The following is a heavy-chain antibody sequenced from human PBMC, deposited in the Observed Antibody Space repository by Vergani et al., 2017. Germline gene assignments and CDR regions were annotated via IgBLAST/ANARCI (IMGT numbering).Heavy chain of an antibody. J-gene: IGHJ4*02. D-gene: IGHD6-13*01. Sequence: QVTLRESGPALVKPTQTLTLTCTFSGFSLSTSGMCVSWIRQHPGKALEWLARIDWDDDKYYSTSLKTRLTISKDTSKNQVVITMTNMDPVDTATYNCARIGYSSSWNYFDYWGQGTLVTVYS. CDR2: IDWDDDK. V-gene: IGHV2-70*15. CDR1: GFSLSTSGMC. CDR3: ARIGYSSSWNYFDY.